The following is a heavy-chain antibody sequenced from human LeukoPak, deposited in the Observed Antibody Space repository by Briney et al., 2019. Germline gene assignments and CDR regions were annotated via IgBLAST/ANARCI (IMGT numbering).Heavy chain of an antibody. CDR1: GGSISSYY. CDR3: ARVGEGMVDFDY. V-gene: IGHV4-59*01. D-gene: IGHD2-8*01. Sequence: SETLSLTCTASGGSISSYYWSWIRQPPGKGLEWIGYIYYSGSTNYNPSLKSRVTISVDTSKNQFSLKLSSVTAADTAVYYCARVGEGMVDFDYWGQGTLVTVSS. J-gene: IGHJ4*02. CDR2: IYYSGST.